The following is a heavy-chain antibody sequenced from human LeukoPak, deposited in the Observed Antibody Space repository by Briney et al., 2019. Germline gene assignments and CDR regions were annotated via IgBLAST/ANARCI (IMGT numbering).Heavy chain of an antibody. V-gene: IGHV1-2*02. Sequence: ASVKVSCKASGYTLTDHYMHWLRWAPGQGFEWMGWINPQNGATVYAKKFQGRVTMTRDTPVSTLYMEPTNLRSDDTGVYYCAKEGYSNGPDPWGPGSLVTVSS. CDR2: INPQNGAT. CDR1: GYTLTDHY. D-gene: IGHD4-11*01. J-gene: IGHJ5*02. CDR3: AKEGYSNGPDP.